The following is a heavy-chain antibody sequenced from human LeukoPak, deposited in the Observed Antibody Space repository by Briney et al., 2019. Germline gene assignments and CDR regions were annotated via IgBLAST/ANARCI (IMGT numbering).Heavy chain of an antibody. D-gene: IGHD1-26*01. CDR1: GYTFTNYY. J-gene: IGHJ3*02. V-gene: IGHV1-2*02. CDR3: SRDPDRVVGPTLNAFDI. CDR2: INPNSGGT. Sequence: ASVKVSCKASGYTFTNYYMHWVRQAPGQGLEWMAWINPNSGGTNYAQKFQGRVTMTRDTSTSIAYMELSRLTSDDTAVYYCSRDPDRVVGPTLNAFDIWGQGTMVTVSS.